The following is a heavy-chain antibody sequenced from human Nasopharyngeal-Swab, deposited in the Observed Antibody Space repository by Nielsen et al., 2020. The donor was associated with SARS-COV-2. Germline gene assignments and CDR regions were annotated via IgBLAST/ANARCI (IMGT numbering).Heavy chain of an antibody. Sequence: VRQMPGKGLEWMGIIYPGDSDTRYSPSFQGQATISADKSISTAYLQWSSLKASDTAMYYCARHGLKGNWFDPWGQGTLVTVSS. CDR2: IYPGDSDT. CDR3: ARHGLKGNWFDP. D-gene: IGHD3-22*01. J-gene: IGHJ5*02. V-gene: IGHV5-51*01.